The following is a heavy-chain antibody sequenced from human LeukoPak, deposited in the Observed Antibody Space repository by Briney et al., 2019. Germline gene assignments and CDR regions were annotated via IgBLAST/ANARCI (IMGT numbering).Heavy chain of an antibody. CDR1: GFTFGNYW. V-gene: IGHV3-7*01. CDR3: AARLGGTGAYFY. Sequence: GGSLRLSYAASGFTFGNYWMSWVRQPPGKGLEWVANIKDDGSAKRSLDSVRGRFTISRDNDKNSLYMQMNSLRVDDTAVYFCAARLGGTGAYFYWGQGTLVTVSS. J-gene: IGHJ4*02. CDR2: IKDDGSAK. D-gene: IGHD7-27*01.